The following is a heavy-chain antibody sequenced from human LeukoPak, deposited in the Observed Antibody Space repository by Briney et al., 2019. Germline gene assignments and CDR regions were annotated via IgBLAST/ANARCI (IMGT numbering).Heavy chain of an antibody. V-gene: IGHV4-59*08. J-gene: IGHJ4*02. CDR3: ARQSRYADSSGYFSADY. Sequence: PSETLSLPCTVSGGSIITYYWSWVRQPPGKGLEWIGYIHHSGSTTYNPSLKIPVTMSIDMSKNQFSLKLTSVTAAHTAPYYCARQSRYADSSGYFSADYWGQGTLVTVSS. D-gene: IGHD3-22*01. CDR1: GGSIITYY. CDR2: IHHSGST.